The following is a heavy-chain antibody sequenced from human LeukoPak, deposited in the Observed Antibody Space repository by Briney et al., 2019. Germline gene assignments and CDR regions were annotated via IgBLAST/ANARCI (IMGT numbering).Heavy chain of an antibody. CDR1: GLSFGGYG. CDR2: IKYDAINK. Sequence: PGGSLRLSCVASGLSFGGYGVHWVRQAPGKGLEWAAFIKYDAINKYYADAVKGRFSISRDNSKNTLFLQMNSLRVDDTAVYYCARGTNYMDVWGKGTTVTVSS. V-gene: IGHV3-30*02. J-gene: IGHJ6*03. D-gene: IGHD3-16*01. CDR3: ARGTNYMDV.